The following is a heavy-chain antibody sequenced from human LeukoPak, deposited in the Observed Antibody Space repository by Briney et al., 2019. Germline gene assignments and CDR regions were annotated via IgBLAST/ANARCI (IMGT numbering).Heavy chain of an antibody. CDR2: IYSGGST. Sequence: GGSLRLSCAASGFTVSSNYMSWVRQAPGKGLEWVSVIYSGGSTYYADSVKGRFTISRDNSKNTLYLQMNSLRAEDTAVYYCASSENYDYVWEPWGQGTLVTVSS. CDR3: ASSENYDYVWEP. D-gene: IGHD3-16*01. CDR1: GFTVSSNY. V-gene: IGHV3-66*01. J-gene: IGHJ5*02.